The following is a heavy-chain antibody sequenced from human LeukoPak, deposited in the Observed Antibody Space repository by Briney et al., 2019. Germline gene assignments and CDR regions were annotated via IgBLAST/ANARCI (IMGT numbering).Heavy chain of an antibody. Sequence: GGSLRLSCAASGFTFNNYAMNWVRQAPGKGLVWVSRINTDGSSTSYADSVKGRFTISRDNAKNTLYLQMNSLRAEDTAVYYCARGNTILLYYYYYMDVWGKGTTVTVSS. D-gene: IGHD3-3*01. J-gene: IGHJ6*03. CDR3: ARGNTILLYYYYYMDV. V-gene: IGHV3-74*01. CDR2: INTDGSST. CDR1: GFTFNNYA.